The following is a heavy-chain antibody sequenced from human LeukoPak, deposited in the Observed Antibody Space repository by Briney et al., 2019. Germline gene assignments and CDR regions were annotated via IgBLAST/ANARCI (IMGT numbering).Heavy chain of an antibody. CDR1: GFTFSNAW. CDR2: IKTKADGGTT. Sequence: PGGSLRLSCAASGFTFSNAWMSWVRQAPGKGLEWVGRIKTKADGGTTDYAAPVKGRFTISRDDSKTTLYLQMNSLKTEDTAVYYCASANSSGWNFDYWGQGTLVTVSS. J-gene: IGHJ4*02. V-gene: IGHV3-15*01. CDR3: ASANSSGWNFDY. D-gene: IGHD6-19*01.